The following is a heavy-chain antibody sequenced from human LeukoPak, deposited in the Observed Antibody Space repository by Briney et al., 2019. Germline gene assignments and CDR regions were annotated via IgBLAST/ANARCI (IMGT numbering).Heavy chain of an antibody. CDR2: ISDTGTTT. V-gene: IGHV3-30*03. CDR1: GFTFSNAW. CDR3: ARAADSESFYRSSKY. D-gene: IGHD3-10*01. Sequence: GGSLRLSCAASGFTFSNAWMSWVRQAPGKGLEWAAVISDTGTTTNYADSVKGRFIISRDDSTGALYLQMHGLRLEDTAMYYCARAADSESFYRSSKYWGQGTLVSVSS. J-gene: IGHJ4*02.